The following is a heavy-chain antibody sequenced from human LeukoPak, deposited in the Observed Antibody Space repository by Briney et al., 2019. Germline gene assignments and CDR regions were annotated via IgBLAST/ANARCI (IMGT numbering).Heavy chain of an antibody. CDR3: ARDQAATNTQVRFCLD. D-gene: IGHD3-9*01. Sequence: ASVTVSCTASDYTFITYGLSWVRQAPGQGLEWMGWISAYNGNTNFAQKLQGRVTMTTDTSTSTAYMDLRSLRSDDTAVYYCARDQAATNTQVRFCLDWGQGTLVTVSS. CDR2: ISAYNGNT. V-gene: IGHV1-18*01. CDR1: DYTFITYG. J-gene: IGHJ4*02.